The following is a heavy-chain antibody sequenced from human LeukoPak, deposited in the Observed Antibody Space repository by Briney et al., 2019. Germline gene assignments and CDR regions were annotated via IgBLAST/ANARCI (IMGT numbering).Heavy chain of an antibody. V-gene: IGHV1-69*13. CDR3: AREVVVVAATRGHWFDP. CDR2: IIPIFGTA. D-gene: IGHD2-15*01. J-gene: IGHJ5*02. Sequence: SVKVSCKASGGTFSSYAISWVRQAPGQGLEWMGGIIPIFGTANYAQKVQGRVTITADESTSTAYMELSSLRSEDTAVYYCAREVVVVAATRGHWFDPWGQGTLVTVSS. CDR1: GGTFSSYA.